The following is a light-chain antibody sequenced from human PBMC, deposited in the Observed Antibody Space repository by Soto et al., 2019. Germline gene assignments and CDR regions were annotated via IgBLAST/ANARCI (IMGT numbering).Light chain of an antibody. CDR3: HQYNNWPPWT. V-gene: IGKV3-15*01. Sequence: EIVLTQSPGTLSRSRLEIATVSCMGSQSVSSSSLAWYQQKPGQAPRLLIYDASTRATGIPARFSGSGSGTEFTLTISSLQSEDFAVYYCHQYNNWPPWTFGQGTKVDIK. CDR2: DAS. J-gene: IGKJ1*01. CDR1: QSVSSS.